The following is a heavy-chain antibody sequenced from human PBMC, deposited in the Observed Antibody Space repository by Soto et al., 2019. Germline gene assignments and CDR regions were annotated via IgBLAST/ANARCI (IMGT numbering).Heavy chain of an antibody. V-gene: IGHV1-69*01. J-gene: IGHJ6*02. D-gene: IGHD2-2*01. Sequence: QVQLVQSGAEVKKPGSSVKVSCKASGGTFSNYAISWVRQAPGQGLEWMGGIIPISGTANYAQKFQGRVTITAGESTSTAYMELSSLRSEDTAVYYCASSQGSSTSLEIYYYYYYGMDVGGQGTTVTVSS. CDR3: ASSQGSSTSLEIYYYYYYGMDV. CDR2: IIPISGTA. CDR1: GGTFSNYA.